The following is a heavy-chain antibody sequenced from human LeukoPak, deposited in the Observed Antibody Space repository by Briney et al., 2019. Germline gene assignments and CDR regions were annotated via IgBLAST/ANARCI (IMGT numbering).Heavy chain of an antibody. CDR2: INSDGSWT. CDR1: GNYW. V-gene: IGHV3-74*01. CDR3: VSFYETY. D-gene: IGHD2/OR15-2a*01. J-gene: IGHJ4*02. Sequence: GGYLRLSCAASGNYWMHWVRQVPGKGLVWVSHINSDGSWTSYADSVKGRFTISKDNAKNTVYLQMNSLRAEDTAVYYCVSFYETYWGRGTLVTVSS.